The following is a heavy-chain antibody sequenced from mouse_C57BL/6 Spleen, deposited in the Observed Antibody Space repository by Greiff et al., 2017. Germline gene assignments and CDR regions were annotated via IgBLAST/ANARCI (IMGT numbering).Heavy chain of an antibody. Sequence: VQLQQPGAELVRPGSSVKLSCKASGYTFTSYWMHWVKQRPIQGLEWIGNIDPSDSETHYNQKFKDKATLTVDKSSSTAYMQLSSLTSEDSAVYYCARYSNHWYFDVWGTGTTVTVSS. CDR1: GYTFTSYW. D-gene: IGHD2-5*01. J-gene: IGHJ1*03. CDR2: IDPSDSET. CDR3: ARYSNHWYFDV. V-gene: IGHV1-52*01.